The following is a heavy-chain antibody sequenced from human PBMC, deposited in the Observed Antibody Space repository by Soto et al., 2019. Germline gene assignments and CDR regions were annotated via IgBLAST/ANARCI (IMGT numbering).Heavy chain of an antibody. CDR2: ITTTSTYK. J-gene: IGHJ6*02. Sequence: GGSLRLSCVASAFTCNNFPMHWVRQAPGKGLQWLASITTTSTYKYYADSVKGRFSISRDNAKNSLYLELTNLRSEDTAVYYCAIEKCSSPRSNHGMDVRGPGTTVTRSS. V-gene: IGHV3-21*01. D-gene: IGHD2-15*01. CDR3: AIEKCSSPRSNHGMDV. CDR1: AFTCNNFP.